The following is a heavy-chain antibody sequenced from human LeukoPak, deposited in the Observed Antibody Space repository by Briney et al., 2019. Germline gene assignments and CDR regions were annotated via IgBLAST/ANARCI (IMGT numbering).Heavy chain of an antibody. Sequence: HGGSLRLSCVASGFTFSIYAMSWVRPAPGKGLEWVCAISGSGGSTYYADSVKGRFTISRDNSKNTLYLQMNSLRAEDTAVYYCAKRHIPNYYYYYMDVWGKGTTVTVSS. CDR3: AKRHIPNYYYYYMDV. CDR2: ISGSGGST. J-gene: IGHJ6*03. CDR1: GFTFSIYA. V-gene: IGHV3-23*01.